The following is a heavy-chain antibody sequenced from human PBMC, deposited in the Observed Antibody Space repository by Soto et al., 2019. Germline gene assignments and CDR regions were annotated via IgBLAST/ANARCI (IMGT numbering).Heavy chain of an antibody. J-gene: IGHJ4*02. V-gene: IGHV4-31*03. CDR2: IYYSGST. Sequence: QVQLQESGPGLVKPSQTLSLTCTVSGGSISSGGYYWSWIRQHPGKGLEWIGYIYYSGSTYYNPSLKSRVTISVDTSKNQFSLKLSSVTAADTAVYYCARGPFFGVVTYYFDYWGQGTLVTVSS. CDR3: ARGPFFGVVTYYFDY. D-gene: IGHD3-3*01. CDR1: GGSISSGGYY.